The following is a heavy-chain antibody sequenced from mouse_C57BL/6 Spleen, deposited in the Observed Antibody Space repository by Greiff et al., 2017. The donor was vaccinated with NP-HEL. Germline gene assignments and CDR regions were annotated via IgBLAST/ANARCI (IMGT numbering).Heavy chain of an antibody. CDR1: GFTFRDYY. CDR2: INFVGSST. CDR3: ARAQLPYFDY. V-gene: IGHV5-16*01. Sequence: VQLKESEGGLVQPGSSMKLSCTASGFTFRDYYMSWVRQVPEKGLEWVANINFVGSSTYYLDPLKSRFIISRDNAKNILYLQMSSLKAEDTATYYCARAQLPYFDYWGKGTTLTVSS. J-gene: IGHJ2*01. D-gene: IGHD1-1*01.